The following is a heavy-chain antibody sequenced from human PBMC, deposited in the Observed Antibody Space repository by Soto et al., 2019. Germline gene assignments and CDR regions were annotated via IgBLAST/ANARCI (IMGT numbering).Heavy chain of an antibody. D-gene: IGHD6-19*01. Sequence: DVQLVETGGGLIQPGGSLRLSCAASGFIVSSSYMSCVRQDPGKGRERVSVLYSDGRTYYADSVKGRFTISRDNSKNTLYHQVNSLSAEDTAVYYCARWRGWYGHCYFDCWGQGTLVTVSS. J-gene: IGHJ4*02. CDR2: LYSDGRT. CDR1: GFIVSSSY. CDR3: ARWRGWYGHCYFDC. V-gene: IGHV3-53*02.